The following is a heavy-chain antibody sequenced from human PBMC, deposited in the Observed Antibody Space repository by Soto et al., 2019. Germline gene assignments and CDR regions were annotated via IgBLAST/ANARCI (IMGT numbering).Heavy chain of an antibody. D-gene: IGHD3-9*01. V-gene: IGHV4-59*12. CDR2: IYYGGST. J-gene: IGHJ5*02. Sequence: TSETLSLTCTVSGGSISPYYWSWIRQPPGKGLEWVGYIYYGGSTSYNPSLKSRVTISVDTSKNQFSLKLSSVTAADTAVYYCGRGGYYYDILTGYYNRWFDPWGQGTLVTVSS. CDR1: GGSISPYY. CDR3: GRGGYYYDILTGYYNRWFDP.